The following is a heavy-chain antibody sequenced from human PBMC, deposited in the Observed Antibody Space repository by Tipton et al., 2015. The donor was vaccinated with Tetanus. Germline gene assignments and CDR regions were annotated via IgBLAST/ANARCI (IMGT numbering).Heavy chain of an antibody. D-gene: IGHD1-26*01. J-gene: IGHJ4*02. CDR1: GFTFSSYA. V-gene: IGHV3-23*01. CDR2: ISGSGGST. Sequence: SLRLSCAASGFTFSSYAMGWVRQAPGKGLEWVSAISGSGGSTYYADSVKGRFTISRDNSKNTLYLQMNSLRAEDTAVYYCAKDPGLDLDWYSGSSGWYALWGQGTLVTVSS. CDR3: AKDPGLDLDWYSGSSGWYAL.